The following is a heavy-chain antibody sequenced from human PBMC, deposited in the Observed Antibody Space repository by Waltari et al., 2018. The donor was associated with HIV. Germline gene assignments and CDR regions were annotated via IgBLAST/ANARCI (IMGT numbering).Heavy chain of an antibody. CDR2: IYPKSGDT. Sequence: QVQLVQSGAEVKKAGASVKVSCRASGYTFSDYYLHWVRQAPGQGLEWMEWIYPKSGDTNYAQQFQDRLTLTRDTSIATAYMELTSLDSDDTAMYFCARDQTTWYDSSGAADSWGQGTLVSVSS. CDR3: ARDQTTWYDSSGAADS. V-gene: IGHV1-2*02. D-gene: IGHD2-15*01. CDR1: GYTFSDYY. J-gene: IGHJ4*02.